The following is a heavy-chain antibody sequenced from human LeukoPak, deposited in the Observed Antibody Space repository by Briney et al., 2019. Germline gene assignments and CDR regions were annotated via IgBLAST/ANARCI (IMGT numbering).Heavy chain of an antibody. J-gene: IGHJ4*02. V-gene: IGHV4-34*01. Sequence: SETLSLTCAVYGGSFSGYYWSWIRQPPGKGLEWIGEINHSGSTNYNPSLKSRVTISIDTSKNQFSLKLSSMTAADTAVYYCTNILILTGYFYDYWGQGTLVTVSS. CDR2: INHSGST. CDR3: TNILILTGYFYDY. CDR1: GGSFSGYY. D-gene: IGHD3-9*01.